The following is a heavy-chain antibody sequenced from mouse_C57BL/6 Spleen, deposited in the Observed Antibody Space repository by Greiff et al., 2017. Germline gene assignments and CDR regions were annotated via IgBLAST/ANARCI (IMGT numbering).Heavy chain of an antibody. CDR1: GYTFTEYT. CDR3: ARHEEGGSWFAY. Sequence: QVQLKESGAELVKPGASVKLSCKASGYTFTEYTIHWVKQRSGQGLEWIGWFYPGSGSIKYNEKFKDKATLTADKSSSTVYMELSRLTSEDSAVYFWARHEEGGSWFAYWGQVTLVTVSA. CDR2: FYPGSGSI. V-gene: IGHV1-62-2*01. J-gene: IGHJ3*01.